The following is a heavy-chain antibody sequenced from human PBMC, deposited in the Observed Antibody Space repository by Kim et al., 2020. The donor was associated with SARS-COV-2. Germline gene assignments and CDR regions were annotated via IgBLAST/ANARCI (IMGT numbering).Heavy chain of an antibody. D-gene: IGHD2-8*01. J-gene: IGHJ5*02. CDR3: ARGRMLLSSGRNWFDP. Sequence: SVKGRFTISRDNAKNSLYLQMNSLRAEDTAVYYCARGRMLLSSGRNWFDPWGQGTLVTVSS. V-gene: IGHV3-11*01.